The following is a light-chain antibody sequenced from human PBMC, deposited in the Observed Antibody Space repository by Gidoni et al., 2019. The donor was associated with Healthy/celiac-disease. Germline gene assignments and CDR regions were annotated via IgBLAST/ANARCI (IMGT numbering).Light chain of an antibody. Sequence: DIVMTQYPDSLAVSLRERATINGKSSQSVLYSSNNKNYLAWYQQKPGQPPKLLIYWASTRESGVPDRFSGSGAGTDFTLTISSLQAEDVAVYYCQQYYSTPPTFGGGTKVEIK. CDR2: WAS. V-gene: IGKV4-1*01. CDR1: QSVLYSSNNKNY. J-gene: IGKJ4*01. CDR3: QQYYSTPPT.